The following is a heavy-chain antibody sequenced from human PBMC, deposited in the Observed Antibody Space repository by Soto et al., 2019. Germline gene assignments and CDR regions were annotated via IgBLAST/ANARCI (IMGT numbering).Heavy chain of an antibody. V-gene: IGHV1-46*03. J-gene: IGHJ5*02. D-gene: IGHD2-2*01. Sequence: ASVKVSCKASGYTFTRDYMHWVRQAPGQGLEWMGIINPSGGSTSYAQKFQGRVTMTRDTSTSTVYMELSSLRSEDTAVYYCARALLPAAMSRNWFDPWGQGTLVTVSS. CDR2: INPSGGST. CDR3: ARALLPAAMSRNWFDP. CDR1: GYTFTRDY.